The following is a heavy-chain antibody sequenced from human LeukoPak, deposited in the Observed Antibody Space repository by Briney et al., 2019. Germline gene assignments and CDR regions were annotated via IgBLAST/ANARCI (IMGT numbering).Heavy chain of an antibody. CDR3: ARVNYAGGLDY. D-gene: IGHD1-7*01. CDR2: VYSDGTT. J-gene: IGHJ4*02. Sequence: GGSLRLSCAASGFTVSSDYMSLVRQAPGKGLEWVSIVYSDGTTYYADSVKGRFSVSRDISKNTMSVQMNGLRPEDTAVYYCARVNYAGGLDYWGQGPLVTVSS. CDR1: GFTVSSDY. V-gene: IGHV3-66*02.